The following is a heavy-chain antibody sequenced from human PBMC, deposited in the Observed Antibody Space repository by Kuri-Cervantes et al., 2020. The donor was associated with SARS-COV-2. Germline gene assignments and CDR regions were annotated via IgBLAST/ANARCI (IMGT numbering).Heavy chain of an antibody. D-gene: IGHD3-3*01. Sequence: SVKVSCKASGGTFSSYAISWVRQAPGQGLEWMGGIIPIFGTANYAQKFQGRVTITADESTSTAYMELSSLRSEDTAVYYCASGFWSGYYDHYGMDVWGQGTTVTGAS. CDR3: ASGFWSGYYDHYGMDV. CDR2: IIPIFGTA. V-gene: IGHV1-69*13. J-gene: IGHJ6*01. CDR1: GGTFSSYA.